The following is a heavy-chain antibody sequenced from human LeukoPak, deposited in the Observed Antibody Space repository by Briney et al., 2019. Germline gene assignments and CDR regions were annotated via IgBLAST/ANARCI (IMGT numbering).Heavy chain of an antibody. Sequence: GGSLRLSCTASGFTFSSYAMHWVRQAPGKGLEWVAIISNDESNKYYTDSVKGRFTISRDNSKNTLYLQMHSLRAEDTAVYYCARGGIYCSSTSCYWISVDYWGQGTLVTVSS. V-gene: IGHV3-30*04. D-gene: IGHD2-2*01. CDR1: GFTFSSYA. CDR3: ARGGIYCSSTSCYWISVDY. CDR2: ISNDESNK. J-gene: IGHJ4*02.